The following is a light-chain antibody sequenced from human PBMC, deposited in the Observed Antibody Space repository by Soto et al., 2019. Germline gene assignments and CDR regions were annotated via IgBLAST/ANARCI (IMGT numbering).Light chain of an antibody. CDR1: QDISNY. CDR2: DAS. J-gene: IGKJ4*01. Sequence: DIQMTQSPSSLSASVGDRVTITCQASQDISNYLNWYQQKPGKAPKLLIYDASNLETGVPSRFSGSGPGTDFTFTISSLQPEDIATYYYQQYDNLPLTFGGGTKVEIK. CDR3: QQYDNLPLT. V-gene: IGKV1-33*01.